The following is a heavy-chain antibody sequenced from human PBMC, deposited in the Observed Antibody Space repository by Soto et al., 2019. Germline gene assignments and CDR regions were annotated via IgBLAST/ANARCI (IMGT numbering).Heavy chain of an antibody. D-gene: IGHD3-22*01. V-gene: IGHV4-4*02. CDR1: GGSISSSNW. J-gene: IGHJ6*02. CDR3: ARSPDSSGYYPRRYYYGMAV. CDR2: IYHSGST. Sequence: QVQLQESGPGLVKPSGTLSLTCAVSGGSISSSNWWSWVRQPPGKGLEWIGEIYHSGSTNYNPSLKCRVTISIDKSKTQFSLKLSSVTAADTAVYYCARSPDSSGYYPRRYYYGMAVWGQGTTVTVSS.